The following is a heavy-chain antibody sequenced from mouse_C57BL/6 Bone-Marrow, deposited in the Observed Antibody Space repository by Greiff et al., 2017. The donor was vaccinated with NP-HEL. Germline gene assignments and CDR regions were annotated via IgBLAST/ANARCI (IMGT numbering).Heavy chain of an antibody. Sequence: EVQRVESGPGLAKPSQTLSLTCSVTGYSITSDYWNWIRKFPGNKLEYMGYISYSGSTYYNPSLKSRISITRDTSKIQYYLQLNSVTTEDTATYYCARSPLWLRRNYYAMDYWGQGTSVTVSS. CDR2: ISYSGST. CDR1: GYSITSDY. J-gene: IGHJ4*01. D-gene: IGHD2-2*01. CDR3: ARSPLWLRRNYYAMDY. V-gene: IGHV3-8*01.